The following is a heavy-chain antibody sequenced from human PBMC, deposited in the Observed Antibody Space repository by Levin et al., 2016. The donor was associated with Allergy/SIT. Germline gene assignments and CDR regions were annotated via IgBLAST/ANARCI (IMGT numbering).Heavy chain of an antibody. CDR3: ATSAMLVPAAPSEHVVGAFDI. Sequence: ASVKVSCKVSGYTLTELSMHWVRQAPGKGLEWMGGFDPEDGETIYAQKFQGRVTMTEDTSTDTAYMELSSLRSEDTAVYYCATSAMLVPAAPSEHVVGAFDIWGQGTMVTVSS. CDR1: GYTLTELS. CDR2: FDPEDGET. J-gene: IGHJ3*02. D-gene: IGHD2-2*01. V-gene: IGHV1-24*01.